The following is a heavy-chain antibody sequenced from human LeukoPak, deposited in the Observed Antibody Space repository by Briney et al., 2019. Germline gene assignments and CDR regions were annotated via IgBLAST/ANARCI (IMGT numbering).Heavy chain of an antibody. CDR1: GFTFSSYG. D-gene: IGHD6-19*01. J-gene: IGHJ4*02. Sequence: GGSLRLSCAASGFTFSSYGMHWVRQAPGKGLEWVAVISYDGSNKYYADSVKGRFTISRDNSKNTLYLQMNCLRAEDTAVYYCAKDVAVAGFYYFDYWGQGTLVTVSS. CDR2: ISYDGSNK. V-gene: IGHV3-30*18. CDR3: AKDVAVAGFYYFDY.